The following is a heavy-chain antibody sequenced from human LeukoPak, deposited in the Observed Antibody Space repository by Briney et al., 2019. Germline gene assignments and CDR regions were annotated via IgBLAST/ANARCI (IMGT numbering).Heavy chain of an antibody. D-gene: IGHD6-13*01. Sequence: ASVKVSCKASGYTFTGHYMHWVRQAPGQGLEWMGWINPDSGGTDYAQKFQGRVTMTRDTSITTAYMELSRLTSDDTAVYFCARDPRIKAAGDDSWFDPWGQGTLVSVSS. CDR3: ARDPRIKAAGDDSWFDP. V-gene: IGHV1-2*02. J-gene: IGHJ5*02. CDR1: GYTFTGHY. CDR2: INPDSGGT.